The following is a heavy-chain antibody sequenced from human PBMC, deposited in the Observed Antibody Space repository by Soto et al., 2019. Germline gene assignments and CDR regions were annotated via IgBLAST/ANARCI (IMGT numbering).Heavy chain of an antibody. CDR3: ARHTPAISISDH. V-gene: IGHV4-39*01. D-gene: IGHD2-15*01. CDR2: IYYRGST. J-gene: IGHJ4*02. Sequence: QLQLQESGPGLVKPSETLSLTCTVSGGSISSSSYYWGWIRQPPGKGLEWIGSIYYRGSTYYNPSIKSRVTISVDTSKNQFSLKLSSVTAADTAVYYCARHTPAISISDHWGQGTLVTVSS. CDR1: GGSISSSSYY.